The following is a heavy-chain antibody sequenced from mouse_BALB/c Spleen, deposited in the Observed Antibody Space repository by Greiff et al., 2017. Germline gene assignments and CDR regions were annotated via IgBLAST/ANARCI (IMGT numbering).Heavy chain of an antibody. D-gene: IGHD2-3*01. Sequence: VKLMESGAELVRPGASVTLSCKASGYTFTDYEMHWVKQTPVHGLEWIGAIDPETGGTDYNQKFKGKATLTADKSSSTAYMELRNLTSEDSAVYYCTRGGDGYYFDYWGQGTTLTVSS. J-gene: IGHJ2*01. V-gene: IGHV1-15*01. CDR3: TRGGDGYYFDY. CDR2: IDPETGGT. CDR1: GYTFTDYE.